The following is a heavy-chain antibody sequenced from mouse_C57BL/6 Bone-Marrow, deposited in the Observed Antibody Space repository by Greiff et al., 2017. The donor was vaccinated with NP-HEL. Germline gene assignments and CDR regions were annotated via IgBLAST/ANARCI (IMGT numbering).Heavy chain of an antibody. CDR1: GYTFTDYY. CDR3: AEKIYYYGSSPFAY. Sequence: VQLQQSGPELVKPGASVKISCKASGYTFTDYYMNWVKQSHGKSLEWIGDINPNNGGTSYNQKFKGKATLTVDKSSSTAYMELRSLTSEDSAVYYCAEKIYYYGSSPFAYWGQGTLVTVSA. CDR2: INPNNGGT. D-gene: IGHD1-1*01. V-gene: IGHV1-26*01. J-gene: IGHJ3*01.